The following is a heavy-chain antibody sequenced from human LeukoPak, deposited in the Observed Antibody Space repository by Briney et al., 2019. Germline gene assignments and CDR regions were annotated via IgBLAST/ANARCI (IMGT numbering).Heavy chain of an antibody. CDR1: GGSFSGYY. CDR3: ARGSLAVVAAGLHYYYGMDV. J-gene: IGHJ6*02. V-gene: IGHV4-34*01. D-gene: IGHD2-2*01. CDR2: INHSGST. Sequence: SETLSLTCAVYGGSFSGYYWSWIRQPPGKGLEWIGEINHSGSTNYNPSLKSRVTISVDTSKNQFSLKLSSVTAADTAVYYCARGSLAVVAAGLHYYYGMDVWGQGTTVTVSS.